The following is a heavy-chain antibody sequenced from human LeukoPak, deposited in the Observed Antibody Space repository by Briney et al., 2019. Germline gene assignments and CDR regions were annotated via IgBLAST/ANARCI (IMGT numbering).Heavy chain of an antibody. CDR1: GFTFSSYA. D-gene: IGHD2-15*01. V-gene: IGHV3-23*01. J-gene: IGHJ5*02. Sequence: PGGSLRLSCAVSGFTFSSYAMSWVRQAPGKGLQWVSAISGSGGNAYYAASVKGRFIISRDNSENTLYLQMNSLRDEDTAIYYCAQDWEDIVVIAATLEHWGQGALVTVSS. CDR2: ISGSGGNA. CDR3: AQDWEDIVVIAATLEH.